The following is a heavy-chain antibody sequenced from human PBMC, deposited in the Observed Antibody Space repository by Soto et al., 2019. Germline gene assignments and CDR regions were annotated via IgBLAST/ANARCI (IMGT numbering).Heavy chain of an antibody. CDR2: IIHSGST. Sequence: PSETLSLTCAVYGGSFSDYYWSWIRQPPGKGLEWVGDIIHSGSTNYNPSFNSRVTISVDTSKNQFSLKLSSVTAADTAVYYCGGISVAEWGQGTLVTVSS. CDR3: GGISVAE. J-gene: IGHJ4*02. D-gene: IGHD6-13*01. V-gene: IGHV4-34*12. CDR1: GGSFSDYY.